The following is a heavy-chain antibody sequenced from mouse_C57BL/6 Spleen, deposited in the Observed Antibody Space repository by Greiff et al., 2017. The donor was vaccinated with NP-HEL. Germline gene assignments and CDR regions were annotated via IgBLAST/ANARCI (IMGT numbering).Heavy chain of an antibody. Sequence: EVQLQESGAELVRPGASVKLSCTASGFNIKDDYMHWVKQRPEQGLEWIGWIDPENGDTEYASKFQGKATITADTSSNTAYLQLSSLTSEDTAVYYCTTLLSDYWGQGTTLTVSS. CDR3: TTLLSDY. CDR2: IDPENGDT. CDR1: GFNIKDDY. J-gene: IGHJ2*01. V-gene: IGHV14-4*01.